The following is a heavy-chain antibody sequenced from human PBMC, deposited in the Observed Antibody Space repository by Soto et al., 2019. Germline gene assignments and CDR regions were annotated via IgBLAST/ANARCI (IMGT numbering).Heavy chain of an antibody. CDR2: IGRGGTTT. J-gene: IGHJ3*01. CDR1: GLTFSNYE. CDR3: ATRSGGGGAFDF. D-gene: IGHD3-10*01. Sequence: VGSLRLSCAASGLTFSNYEMNWVRQAPGKGLEWVSYIGRGGTTTYYADSLKGRFTISRDNAKNSLYLQMNSLRAEDTAVYYCATRSGGGGAFDFWGQGTMVTVSS. V-gene: IGHV3-48*03.